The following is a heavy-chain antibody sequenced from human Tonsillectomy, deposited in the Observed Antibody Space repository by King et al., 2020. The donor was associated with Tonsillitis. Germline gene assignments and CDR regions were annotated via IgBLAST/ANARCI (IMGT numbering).Heavy chain of an antibody. J-gene: IGHJ3*02. V-gene: IGHV1-69*09. CDR3: ARGGFGVAGSAAFDI. CDR2: IIPILGIA. D-gene: IGHD6-19*01. Sequence: VQLVESGAEVKKPGSSVKVSCKASGGTFSSFAISWVRQAPGQGLEWMGRIIPILGIANYAQKFQGRVTITADKSTSTASMELSSLRSDDTAVYYCARGGFGVAGSAAFDIWGQGTMVTVSS. CDR1: GGTFSSFA.